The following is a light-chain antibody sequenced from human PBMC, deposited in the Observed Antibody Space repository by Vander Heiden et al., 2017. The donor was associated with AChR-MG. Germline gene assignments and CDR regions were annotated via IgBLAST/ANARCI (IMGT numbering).Light chain of an antibody. CDR3: QQYNNWPRT. Sequence: ERVMTQSPGTLSVSPGERANLTCRASQAVSSNLAWYQHRPGQAPRLLIYAASTRAAGVPARFSGSGSGTDFTLTISSLQSEDFAVYYCQQYNNWPRTFGQGTKVESK. CDR2: AAS. J-gene: IGKJ1*01. V-gene: IGKV3-15*01. CDR1: QAVSSN.